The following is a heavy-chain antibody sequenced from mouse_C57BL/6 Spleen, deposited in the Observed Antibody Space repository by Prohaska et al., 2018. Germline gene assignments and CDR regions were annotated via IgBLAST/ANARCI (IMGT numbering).Heavy chain of an antibody. CDR1: GYTFTDYE. CDR3: TRGGLLRDAMDY. Sequence: GAELVRPGASVTLSCKASGYTFTDYEMHWVKQTPVHGLEWIGAIDPETGGTAYNQKFKGKAILTADKSSSTAYMELRSLTSEDSAVYYCTRGGLLRDAMDYWGQGTSVTVSS. J-gene: IGHJ4*01. CDR2: IDPETGGT. V-gene: IGHV1-15*01. D-gene: IGHD2-1*01.